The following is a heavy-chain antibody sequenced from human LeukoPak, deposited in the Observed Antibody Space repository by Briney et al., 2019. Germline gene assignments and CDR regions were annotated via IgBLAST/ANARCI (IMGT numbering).Heavy chain of an antibody. CDR2: INQSRST. V-gene: IGHV4-34*01. Sequence: SETLSLTCAVYGGSFSRYHWSWIRQPPGKGLEWIGEINQSRSTNYNPSLKSRVTMSVDTSKNQFSLKLSSVTAADTAVYFCARQPMASVVPDSRYFDLWGRGTLVTVSS. CDR3: ARQPMASVVPDSRYFDL. J-gene: IGHJ2*01. CDR1: GGSFSRYH. D-gene: IGHD4-23*01.